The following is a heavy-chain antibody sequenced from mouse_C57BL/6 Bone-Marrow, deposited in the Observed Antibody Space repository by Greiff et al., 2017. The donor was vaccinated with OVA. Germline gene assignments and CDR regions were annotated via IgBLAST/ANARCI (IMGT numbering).Heavy chain of an antibody. CDR3: ARWKDGSGQFAY. CDR1: GFSLTSYG. J-gene: IGHJ3*01. V-gene: IGHV2-2*01. Sequence: VQLKESGPGLVQPSQSLSITCTVSGFSLTSYGVHWVRQSPGKGLEWLGVICSGGSTDDNAAFISILSISKDNTKSQVFFKKNSRQADDTAIYYGARWKDGSGQFAYWGQGTRVTVSA. D-gene: IGHD3-2*02. CDR2: ICSGGST.